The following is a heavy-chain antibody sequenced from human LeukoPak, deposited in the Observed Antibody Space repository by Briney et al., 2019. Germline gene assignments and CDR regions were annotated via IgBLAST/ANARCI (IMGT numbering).Heavy chain of an antibody. J-gene: IGHJ4*02. CDR3: ARGFWSGYYTGIFLG. CDR2: ISWNSGSI. Sequence: GRSLRLSCAASGFTFDDYAMHWVRQAPGKGLEWVSGISWNSGSIGYADSVKGRFTISRDNAKNSLYLQMNSLRAEDTALYYCARGFWSGYYTGIFLGWGQGTLVTVSS. V-gene: IGHV3-9*01. CDR1: GFTFDDYA. D-gene: IGHD3-3*01.